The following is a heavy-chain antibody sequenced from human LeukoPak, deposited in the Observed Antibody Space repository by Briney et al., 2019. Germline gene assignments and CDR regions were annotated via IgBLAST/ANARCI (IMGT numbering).Heavy chain of an antibody. J-gene: IGHJ4*02. V-gene: IGHV3-7*01. CDR1: GFDFSDFW. Sequence: GGSLRLSCAAAGFDFSDFWMSWVRQVPGKGLEWVATIKKDGSETHYVDSVKGRFTISRHNAESSLYLQMNSLRAEDTAVYYCARDYKSPDFWAGYPPYHHDHWGQGTLVTVSS. CDR3: ARDYKSPDFWAGYPPYHHDH. D-gene: IGHD3/OR15-3a*01. CDR2: IKKDGSET.